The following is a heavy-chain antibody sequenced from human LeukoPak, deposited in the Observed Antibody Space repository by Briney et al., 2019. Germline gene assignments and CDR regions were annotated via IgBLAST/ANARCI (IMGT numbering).Heavy chain of an antibody. CDR1: GYTFTGYY. CDR3: ARDGEAYGSGSYAVYWFDP. D-gene: IGHD3-10*01. V-gene: IGHV1-2*02. J-gene: IGHJ5*02. Sequence: ASVKVSCKASGYTFTGYYMHWVRQAPGQGLEWMGWINPNSGGTNYAQKFQGRVTMTRDTSISTAYMELSRLRSDDTAVYYCARDGEAYGSGSYAVYWFDPWGQGTLVTVSS. CDR2: INPNSGGT.